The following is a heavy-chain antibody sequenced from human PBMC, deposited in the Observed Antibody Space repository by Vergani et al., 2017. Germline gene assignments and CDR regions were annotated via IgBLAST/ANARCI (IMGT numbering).Heavy chain of an antibody. Sequence: QVQLQESGPGLVKPSETLSLTCTVSGGSISSYYWSWIRQPAGKGLECIGRIYTSGSTNYNPSLKSRVTMSVDTTKNQFSLKLSSMTAADTAVYYCARVGYDESSGKEACDSWGQGTMVTVSS. CDR1: GGSISSYY. D-gene: IGHD3-22*01. V-gene: IGHV4-4*07. J-gene: IGHJ3*02. CDR2: IYTSGST. CDR3: ARVGYDESSGKEACDS.